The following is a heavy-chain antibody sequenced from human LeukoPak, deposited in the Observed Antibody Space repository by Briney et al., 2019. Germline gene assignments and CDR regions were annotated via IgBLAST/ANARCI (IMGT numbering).Heavy chain of an antibody. V-gene: IGHV4-34*01. D-gene: IGHD1-26*01. CDR2: INHSGST. CDR1: GGSFSGYY. J-gene: IGHJ5*02. CDR3: ARSRIGWFDP. Sequence: SETLSLTCAVYGGSFSGYYWTWIRQPPGKELEWIGEINHSGSTNYNPSHKSRVTISVDTSKSQFSLKLSSVTAADTAVYYCARSRIGWFDPWGQGTLVTVSS.